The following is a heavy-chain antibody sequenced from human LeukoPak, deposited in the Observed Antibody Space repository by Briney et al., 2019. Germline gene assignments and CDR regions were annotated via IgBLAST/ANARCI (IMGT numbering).Heavy chain of an antibody. V-gene: IGHV3-30*02. D-gene: IGHD2-15*01. CDR1: GFTFSSFG. CDR2: IRYDGGNK. J-gene: IGHJ5*02. Sequence: PGGSLRLSCAASGFTFSSFGVHWVRQAPGKGLEWVAFIRYDGGNKHYGDSVKGRFTISRDNSRNTLYLQMNSLRAEDTAAYYCAKDLSSYCSAGSCYPNWLDPWGHGTLVTVYS. CDR3: AKDLSSYCSAGSCYPNWLDP.